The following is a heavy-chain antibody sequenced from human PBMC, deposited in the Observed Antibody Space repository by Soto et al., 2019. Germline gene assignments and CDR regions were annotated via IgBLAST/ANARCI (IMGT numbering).Heavy chain of an antibody. Sequence: SQTLSLTCAISGDSVSSNSAAWNWIRQSPSRGLEWLGRTYYRSKWYNDYAVSVKSRITINPDTSKNQFSLQLNSVTPEDTAVYYCASPDIGATMTGRNWFDPWGQGTLVTFSS. D-gene: IGHD5-12*01. CDR3: ASPDIGATMTGRNWFDP. CDR2: TYYRSKWYN. CDR1: GDSVSSNSAA. V-gene: IGHV6-1*01. J-gene: IGHJ5*02.